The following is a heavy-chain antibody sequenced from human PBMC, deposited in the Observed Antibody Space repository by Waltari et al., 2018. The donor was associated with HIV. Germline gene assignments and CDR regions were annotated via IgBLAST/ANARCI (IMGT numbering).Heavy chain of an antibody. CDR1: GGSISSSSYY. CDR3: ARHVLGGMLEDAFDI. V-gene: IGHV4-39*01. CDR2: IYYSGST. Sequence: QLQLQESGPGLVKPSETLSLTCTVSGGSISSSSYYWGWIRQPPGKGLEWIGSIYYSGSTYYNPSLKSRVTISVDTSKNQFSLKLSSVTAADTAVYYCARHVLGGMLEDAFDIWGQGTMVTVSS. J-gene: IGHJ3*02. D-gene: IGHD2-8*01.